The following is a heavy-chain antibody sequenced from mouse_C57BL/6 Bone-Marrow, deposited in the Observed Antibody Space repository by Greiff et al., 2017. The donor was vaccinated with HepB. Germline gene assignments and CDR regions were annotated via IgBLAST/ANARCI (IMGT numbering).Heavy chain of an antibody. CDR3: ARDEVYYYGSSPYWYFDV. J-gene: IGHJ1*03. CDR1: GFTFSSYA. V-gene: IGHV5-4*01. Sequence: EVQRVESGGGLVKPGGSLKLSCAASGFTFSSYAMSWVRQTPEKRLEWVATISDGGSYTYYPDNVKGRFTISRDNAKNNLYLQMSHLKSEDTAVYYCARDEVYYYGSSPYWYFDVWGTGTTVTVSS. D-gene: IGHD1-1*01. CDR2: ISDGGSYT.